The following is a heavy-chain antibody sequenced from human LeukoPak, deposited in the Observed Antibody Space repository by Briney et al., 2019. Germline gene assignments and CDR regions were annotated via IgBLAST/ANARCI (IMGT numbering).Heavy chain of an antibody. CDR1: GYSISSGYY. Sequence: SETLSLTCTVSGYSISSGYYWGWIRQPPGKGLEWIGSIYHSGSTYYNPSLKGRVTISVDTSKNQFSLKLSSVTAADTAVYYCARDRINSHAFDIWGQGTMVTVSS. CDR3: ARDRINSHAFDI. J-gene: IGHJ3*02. D-gene: IGHD2/OR15-2a*01. CDR2: IYHSGST. V-gene: IGHV4-38-2*02.